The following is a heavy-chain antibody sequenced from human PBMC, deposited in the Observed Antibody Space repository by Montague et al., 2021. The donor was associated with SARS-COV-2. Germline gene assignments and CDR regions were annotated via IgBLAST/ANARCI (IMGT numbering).Heavy chain of an antibody. CDR2: INQGGAP. V-gene: IGHV4-34*01. CDR1: RGSFSNHY. J-gene: IGHJ3*02. D-gene: IGHD3-9*01. CDR3: ARGRPAQGSFRHFDSISSGALDI. Sequence: SETLSLTCAVSRGSFSNHYWTWIRQSPGKGLEWIGEINQGGAPNYTPPLKSRVTISLDTSKKQISLKLNSVTVADTAVFFCARGRPAQGSFRHFDSISSGALDIWAQGSLVIVSS.